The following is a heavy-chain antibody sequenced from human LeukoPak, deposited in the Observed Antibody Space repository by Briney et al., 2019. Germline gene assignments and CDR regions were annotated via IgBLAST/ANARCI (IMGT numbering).Heavy chain of an antibody. J-gene: IGHJ4*02. V-gene: IGHV3-53*01. CDR1: GFTVGTNY. CDR2: TYSGGSP. Sequence: GGSLRLSCAASGFTVGTNYMSWVRQAPGKGLEWVSITYSGGSPYYADSVKGRFTISRDNSKNTLYLQMNSLGAEDTAIYYCARDTKNWGQGTLVTVSS. CDR3: ARDTKN. D-gene: IGHD1-1*01.